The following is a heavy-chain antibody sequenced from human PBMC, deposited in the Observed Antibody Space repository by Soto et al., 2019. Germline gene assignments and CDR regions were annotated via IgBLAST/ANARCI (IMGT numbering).Heavy chain of an antibody. CDR3: ANYLTAVGATSPFDY. J-gene: IGHJ4*02. V-gene: IGHV3-23*01. D-gene: IGHD1-26*01. CDR1: GFTFSSYA. Sequence: EVQLLESGGGSVQPGGSLRLSCAASGFTFSSYAMSWVRQAPGKGLEWVSAISGSGGSTYYADSVKGRFTISRDNSKNTRYLQMNSLRAEDTAVYYCANYLTAVGATSPFDYWGQGTLVTVSS. CDR2: ISGSGGST.